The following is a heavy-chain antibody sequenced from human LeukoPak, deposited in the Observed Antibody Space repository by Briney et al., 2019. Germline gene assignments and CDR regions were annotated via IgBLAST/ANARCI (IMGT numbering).Heavy chain of an antibody. Sequence: GASVKVSCKASGYTFTTYSMHWVRQAPGQGLEWMGIINPSGGSTNYAQKFQGRVTMTRDMSTSTAYMELSSLRSEDTAVYYCARDSPMIAFKRWFDPWGQGTLVTVSS. D-gene: IGHD3-22*01. V-gene: IGHV1-46*01. CDR2: INPSGGST. CDR3: ARDSPMIAFKRWFDP. J-gene: IGHJ5*02. CDR1: GYTFTTYS.